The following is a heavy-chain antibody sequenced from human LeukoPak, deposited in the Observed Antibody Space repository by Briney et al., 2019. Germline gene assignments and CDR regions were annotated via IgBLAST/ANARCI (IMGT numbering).Heavy chain of an antibody. J-gene: IGHJ4*02. CDR1: GYRFTGYY. CDR2: INPHSGGT. Sequence: ASVKVSCKASGYRFTGYYIHWVRQAPGQGLEWMGWINPHSGGTKFAQKFQGRVTMTRDTSISTAYMEVSRLRSDGAAVYYCAREYYDILTGSLDCWGQGTLVTVSS. D-gene: IGHD3-9*01. V-gene: IGHV1-2*02. CDR3: AREYYDILTGSLDC.